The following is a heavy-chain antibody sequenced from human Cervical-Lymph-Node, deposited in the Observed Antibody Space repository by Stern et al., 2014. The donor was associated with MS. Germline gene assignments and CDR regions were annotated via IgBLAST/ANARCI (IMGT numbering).Heavy chain of an antibody. CDR3: ARDGRYCSGGSCYSQDYYYGMDV. CDR1: GFTFSSYG. CDR2: IWYDGSNK. J-gene: IGHJ6*02. Sequence: VHLVESGGGVVQPGRSLRLSCAASGFTFSSYGMHWVRQAPGKGLEWVAVIWYDGSNKYYADSVKGRFTISRDNSKNTLYLQMNSLRAEDTAVYYCARDGRYCSGGSCYSQDYYYGMDVWGQGTTVTVSS. V-gene: IGHV3-33*01. D-gene: IGHD2-15*01.